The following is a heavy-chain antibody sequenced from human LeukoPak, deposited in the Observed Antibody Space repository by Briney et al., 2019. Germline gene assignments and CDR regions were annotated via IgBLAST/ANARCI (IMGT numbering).Heavy chain of an antibody. D-gene: IGHD5-12*01. CDR1: GGSISSYY. CDR2: IYYSGST. Sequence: PSETLSLTCTVSGGSISSYYWSWIRQPPGKGLEWIGYIYYSGSTNYNPSLTSRLTISVDTSKNQFSLKLSSVTAADTAVYYCLARGDSGYDSHFDYWGQGTLVTVSS. CDR3: LARGDSGYDSHFDY. J-gene: IGHJ4*02. V-gene: IGHV4-59*12.